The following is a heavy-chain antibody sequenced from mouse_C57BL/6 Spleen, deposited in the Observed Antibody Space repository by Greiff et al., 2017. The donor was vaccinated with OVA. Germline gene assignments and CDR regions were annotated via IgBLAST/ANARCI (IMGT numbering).Heavy chain of an antibody. D-gene: IGHD1-1*01. CDR1: GYTFTSYW. CDR3: ARGDYGSSFAY. Sequence: VQLQQPGAELVRPGSSVKLSCKASGYTFTSYWMHWVKQRPIQGLEWIGNIDPSDSETHYNQKFKDKATLTVDKSSSTAYMQLSSLTSEDSAVYYCARGDYGSSFAYWGQGTLVTVSA. CDR2: IDPSDSET. V-gene: IGHV1-52*01. J-gene: IGHJ3*01.